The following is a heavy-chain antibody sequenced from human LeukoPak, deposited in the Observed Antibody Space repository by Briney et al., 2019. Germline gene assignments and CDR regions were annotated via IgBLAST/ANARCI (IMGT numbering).Heavy chain of an antibody. J-gene: IGHJ5*02. V-gene: IGHV4-39*07. D-gene: IGHD2-2*01. CDR2: INHSGST. CDR1: GGSISSGGYY. Sequence: PSETLSLTCTVSGGSISSGGYYWSWIRQPPGKGLEWIGEINHSGSTNYNPSLKSRVTISVDTSKNQFSLKLSSVTAADTAVYYCARGDEYCSSTSCINWFDPWGQGTLVTVSS. CDR3: ARGDEYCSSTSCINWFDP.